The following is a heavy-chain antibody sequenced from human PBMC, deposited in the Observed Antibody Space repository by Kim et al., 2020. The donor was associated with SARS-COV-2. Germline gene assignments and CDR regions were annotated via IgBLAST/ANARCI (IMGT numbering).Heavy chain of an antibody. CDR2: MNPNSGNT. CDR1: GYTFTSYD. D-gene: IGHD6-19*01. Sequence: ASVKVSCKASGYTFTSYDINWVRQATGQGLEWMGWMNPNSGNTGYAQNFQGRVTMTRNTSISTAYMELSSLRSEDTAVYYCAVWLETNYYYYGMDVWGHGTTVTVSS. CDR3: AVWLETNYYYYGMDV. V-gene: IGHV1-8*01. J-gene: IGHJ6*02.